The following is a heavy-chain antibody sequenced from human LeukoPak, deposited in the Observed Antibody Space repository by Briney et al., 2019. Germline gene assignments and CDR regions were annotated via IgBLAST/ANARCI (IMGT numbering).Heavy chain of an antibody. CDR2: MNPNSGNT. Sequence: ASVKVSCKASGYTFTSYHINWVRQATGQGLEWMGWMNPNSGNTGYAQKFQGRVTMTRNTSISTAYMEVSSLRSEDTAVYYCAREGGYKLSWDFDYWGQGTLVTVSS. CDR1: GYTFTSYH. CDR3: AREGGYKLSWDFDY. D-gene: IGHD5-12*01. V-gene: IGHV1-8*01. J-gene: IGHJ4*02.